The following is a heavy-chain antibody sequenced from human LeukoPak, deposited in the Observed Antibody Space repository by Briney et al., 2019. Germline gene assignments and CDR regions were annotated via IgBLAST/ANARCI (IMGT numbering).Heavy chain of an antibody. CDR1: GFTFSSYA. V-gene: IGHV3-23*01. CDR3: AKDEGITMVNAFDI. CDR2: ISGSGGST. D-gene: IGHD3-10*01. Sequence: LGGFLRLSCAASGFTFSSYAMSWVRQAPGKGLEWVSAISGSGGSTYYADSVKGRFTISRDNSKNTLYLQMNSLRAEDTAVYYCAKDEGITMVNAFDIWGQGTMVTVSS. J-gene: IGHJ3*02.